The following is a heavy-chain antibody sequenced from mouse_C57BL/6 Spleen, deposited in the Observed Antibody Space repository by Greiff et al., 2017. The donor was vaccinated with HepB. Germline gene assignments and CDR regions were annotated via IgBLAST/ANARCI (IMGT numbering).Heavy chain of an antibody. CDR2: IYPGDGDT. CDR1: GYAFSSYW. D-gene: IGHD2-3*01. J-gene: IGHJ1*03. Sequence: QVHVKQSGAELVKPGASVKISCKASGYAFSSYWMNWVKQRPGKGLEWIGQIYPGDGDTNYNGKFKGKATLTADKASSTAYMQLSSLTSEDSAVYFCARSYDHWYFDVWGTGTTVTVSS. CDR3: ARSYDHWYFDV. V-gene: IGHV1-80*01.